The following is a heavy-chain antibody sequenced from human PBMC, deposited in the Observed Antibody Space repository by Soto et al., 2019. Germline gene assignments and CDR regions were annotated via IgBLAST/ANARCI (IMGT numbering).Heavy chain of an antibody. D-gene: IGHD3-3*01. CDR1: GGSISSGDYY. Sequence: QVQLQESGPGLVKPSQTLSLTCTVSGGSISSGDYYWSWIRQPPGKGLEWIGYIYYSGSTYYNPSLKSRVTISVDPSKTQCSLKLSSVTAADTAVYYCARAGFWSGTSLDYWGQGTLVTVSS. J-gene: IGHJ4*02. V-gene: IGHV4-30-4*01. CDR3: ARAGFWSGTSLDY. CDR2: IYYSGST.